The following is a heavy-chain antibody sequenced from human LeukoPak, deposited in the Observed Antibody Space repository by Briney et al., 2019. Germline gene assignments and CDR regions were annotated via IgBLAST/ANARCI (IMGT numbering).Heavy chain of an antibody. V-gene: IGHV1-2*02. CDR2: INPNSGGT. CDR3: AAALDPIYCSGGSCNGWWFDP. CDR1: GYTFTGYY. J-gene: IGHJ5*02. Sequence: SVSVSCEASGYTFTGYYMHWVRQARGQGREGMGWINPNSGGTDYAQKLQGRVTMTSDTSISTAYLELSRLRSDDTAVYYCAAALDPIYCSGGSCNGWWFDPWGQGTLVTVSS. D-gene: IGHD2-15*01.